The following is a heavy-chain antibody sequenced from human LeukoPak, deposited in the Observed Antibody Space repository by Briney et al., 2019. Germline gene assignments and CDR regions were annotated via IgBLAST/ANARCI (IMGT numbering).Heavy chain of an antibody. CDR1: GGSISSYY. CDR3: ARGRDIVVVPATKNYYYGMDV. J-gene: IGHJ6*02. Sequence: ASETLSLTCTASGGSISSYYWSWIRQPPGKGLEWIGYIYYSGSTNYNPSLKSRVTISVDTSKNQFSLKLSSVTAADTAVYYCARGRDIVVVPATKNYYYGMDVWGQGTTVTVSS. D-gene: IGHD2-2*01. V-gene: IGHV4-59*01. CDR2: IYYSGST.